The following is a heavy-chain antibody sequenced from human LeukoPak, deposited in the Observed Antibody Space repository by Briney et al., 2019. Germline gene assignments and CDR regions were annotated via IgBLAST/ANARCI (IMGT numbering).Heavy chain of an antibody. D-gene: IGHD6-13*01. Sequence: GGSLRLSCAASGFTFSSYWMNWVRQAPGKGLEWVANIKQDGSEKYYVGSVKGRFTISRDNAKNSLHLQMNSLRAEDTAVYYCTREGITAGTDYWGQGTLVTVSS. J-gene: IGHJ4*02. CDR2: IKQDGSEK. CDR3: TREGITAGTDY. V-gene: IGHV3-7*01. CDR1: GFTFSSYW.